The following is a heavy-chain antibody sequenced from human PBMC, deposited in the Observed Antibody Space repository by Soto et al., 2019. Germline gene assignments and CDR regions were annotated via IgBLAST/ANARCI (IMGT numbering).Heavy chain of an antibody. CDR3: ARGYYGSGSYYYRAEYFQH. D-gene: IGHD3-10*01. J-gene: IGHJ1*01. Sequence: TLSLTCNVSGGSISSYYWSWIRQPPGKGLEWIGEINHSGSTNYNPSLKSRVTISVDTSKNQFSLKLSSVTAADTAVYYCARGYYGSGSYYYRAEYFQHWGQGTLVTVSS. CDR1: GGSISSYY. CDR2: INHSGST. V-gene: IGHV4-34*01.